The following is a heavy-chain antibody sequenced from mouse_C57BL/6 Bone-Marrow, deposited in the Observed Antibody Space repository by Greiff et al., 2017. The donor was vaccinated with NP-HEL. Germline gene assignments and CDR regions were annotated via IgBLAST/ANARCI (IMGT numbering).Heavy chain of an antibody. V-gene: IGHV1-81*01. CDR2: IYPRSGNT. J-gene: IGHJ4*01. CDR3: ARGKGYYGRHYAMDY. CDR1: GYTFTSYG. Sequence: SGAELARPGASVKLSCKASGYTFTSYGISWVKQRTGQGLEWIGEIYPRSGNTYYNEKFKGKATLTADKSSSTAYMELRSLTSEDSAVYFCARGKGYYGRHYAMDYWGQGTSVTVSS. D-gene: IGHD1-1*01.